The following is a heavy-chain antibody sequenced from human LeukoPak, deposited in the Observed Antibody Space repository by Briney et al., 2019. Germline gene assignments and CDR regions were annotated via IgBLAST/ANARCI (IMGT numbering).Heavy chain of an antibody. CDR3: AKVGDWDGDYAYYFDY. D-gene: IGHD4-17*01. J-gene: IGHJ4*02. CDR2: VSGSGGTT. Sequence: PGGSLRLSCAASGFTFSSYAMSWVRQAPGKGLEWVSAVSGSGGTTYYADSVKGRFTISRDNSKNTLYLQMNSLRAEDTAVYYCAKVGDWDGDYAYYFDYWGQGTLVTVSS. V-gene: IGHV3-23*01. CDR1: GFTFSSYA.